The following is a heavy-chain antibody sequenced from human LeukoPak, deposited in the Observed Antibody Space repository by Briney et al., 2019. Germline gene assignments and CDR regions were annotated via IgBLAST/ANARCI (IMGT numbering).Heavy chain of an antibody. CDR2: FDPGDGET. CDR3: ARSSGIWGEFDY. V-gene: IGHV1-24*01. Sequence: ASVKVSCKVSGYTLTELSMHWVRQAPGKGLEWMGGFDPGDGETIYAQKFQGRVTMTEDTSTDTAYMELSSLRSEDTAVYYCARSSGIWGEFDYWGQGTLVTVSS. D-gene: IGHD3-22*01. CDR1: GYTLTELS. J-gene: IGHJ4*02.